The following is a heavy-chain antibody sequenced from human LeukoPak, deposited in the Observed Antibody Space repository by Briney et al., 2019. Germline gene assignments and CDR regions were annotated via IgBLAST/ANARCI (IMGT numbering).Heavy chain of an antibody. CDR3: AGIAAPWNYFDY. CDR1: GFTFSDYY. Sequence: GGSQRLSCAASGFTFSDYYMSWIRQAPGKGLEWVSYISSSGSTIYYADSVKGRFTISRDNAKNSLYLQMNSLRAEDTAVYYCAGIAAPWNYFDYWGQGTLVTVSS. V-gene: IGHV3-11*01. D-gene: IGHD6-13*01. CDR2: ISSSGSTI. J-gene: IGHJ4*02.